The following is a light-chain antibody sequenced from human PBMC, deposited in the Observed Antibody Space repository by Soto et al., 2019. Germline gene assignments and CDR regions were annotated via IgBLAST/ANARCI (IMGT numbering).Light chain of an antibody. CDR3: QQSYRSPYT. CDR1: QSINIY. CDR2: GAS. V-gene: IGKV1-39*01. Sequence: IQMTQSPSSLSASVGDSVTVTCRASQSINIYLNWYQQKPGKAPTLLIYGASSLQSGVPSRFTGGGTRTDFTPTISSLQPDDFATSYCQQSYRSPYTFGLGTKLEIK. J-gene: IGKJ2*01.